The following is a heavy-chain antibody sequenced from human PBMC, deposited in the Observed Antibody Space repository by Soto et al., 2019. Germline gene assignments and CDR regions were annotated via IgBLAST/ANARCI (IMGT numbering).Heavy chain of an antibody. CDR1: GFNFSSYV. J-gene: IGHJ4*02. CDR2: IWYDGGNK. Sequence: QVQLVESGGGVVQPGRSLRLSCAASGFNFSSYVMHWVRQAPGKGLEWVAVIWYDGGNKYYADSVKGRFTISRDNSKNTLYMQMNSVRAEDTAVYYCARGVQWLPGDGLSSSYYFDYWGQGTLVTVSS. CDR3: ARGVQWLPGDGLSSSYYFDY. V-gene: IGHV3-33*01. D-gene: IGHD6-19*01.